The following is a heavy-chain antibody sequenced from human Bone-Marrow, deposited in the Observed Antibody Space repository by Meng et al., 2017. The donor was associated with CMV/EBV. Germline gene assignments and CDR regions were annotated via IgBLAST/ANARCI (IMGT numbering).Heavy chain of an antibody. CDR1: GFTFHDYT. D-gene: IGHD1-1*01. CDR2: ISWDGGTT. J-gene: IGHJ6*02. Sequence: GGSLRLSCAASGFTFHDYTLHWVRQAPGKGLEWVSLISWDGGTTFFADSVKGRFTISRDNARKSLYLQMNSLRAEDTALYYCARGRGDNWYYYGMDVWGQGTTVTVSS. CDR3: ARGRGDNWYYYGMDV. V-gene: IGHV3-43*01.